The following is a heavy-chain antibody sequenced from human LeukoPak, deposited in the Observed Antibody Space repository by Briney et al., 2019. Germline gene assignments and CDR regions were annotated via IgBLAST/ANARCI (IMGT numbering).Heavy chain of an antibody. J-gene: IGHJ2*01. Sequence: GGSLRLSCAASGFTFSDYNTNWVRQAPGKGLEWVSSISSSSGYIYYADSVKGRFTISRDNARNSLFLQMNSLRAEDTAVYYCARGRSSNWYGYFDLWGRGTLVTVSS. CDR1: GFTFSDYN. V-gene: IGHV3-21*01. CDR3: ARGRSSNWYGYFDL. D-gene: IGHD6-13*01. CDR2: ISSSSGYI.